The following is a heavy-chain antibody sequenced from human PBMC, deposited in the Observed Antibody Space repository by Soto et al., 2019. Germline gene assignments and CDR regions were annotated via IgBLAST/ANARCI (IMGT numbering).Heavy chain of an antibody. Sequence: ASVKVSCKVSGYTLTELSMHWVRQAPGKGLEWMGGFDPGDGETIYAQKFQGRVTMTEDTSTDTAYMELSSLRSEDTAVYYCATARSKFNRKERAFDYWGQGTLVTVSS. CDR2: FDPGDGET. V-gene: IGHV1-24*01. D-gene: IGHD6-6*01. CDR3: ATARSKFNRKERAFDY. CDR1: GYTLTELS. J-gene: IGHJ4*02.